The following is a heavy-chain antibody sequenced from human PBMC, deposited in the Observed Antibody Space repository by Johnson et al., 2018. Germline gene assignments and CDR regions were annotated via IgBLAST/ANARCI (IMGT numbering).Heavy chain of an antibody. D-gene: IGHD4-17*01. CDR2: IWDDGSSK. CDR3: GKDGDVTTLYYDMDV. Sequence: VQLVESGGGVVQPGRSLRLSCAASGFTFSSYGMHWVRQAPGKGLEWVAAIWDDGSSKYYADSVKGRVTIYRDNSKNTLYLQMNSLRAEDTAVDHCGKDGDVTTLYYDMDVRGKGTTVTVSS. CDR1: GFTFSSYG. V-gene: IGHV3-33*06. J-gene: IGHJ6*03.